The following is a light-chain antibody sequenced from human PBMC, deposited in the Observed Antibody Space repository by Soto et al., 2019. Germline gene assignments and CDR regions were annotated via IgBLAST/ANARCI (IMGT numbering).Light chain of an antibody. Sequence: EIVMTQSPATLSVSPGERVTLSCRASQSVRSNLAWYQQRPGLPPRLLIYGASTRATGIPARFSGSGSGTEFTLTISSLQCEDFAVYYCQQYNIWPPLTFGGGTKVEIK. CDR3: QQYNIWPPLT. V-gene: IGKV3-15*01. CDR2: GAS. J-gene: IGKJ4*01. CDR1: QSVRSN.